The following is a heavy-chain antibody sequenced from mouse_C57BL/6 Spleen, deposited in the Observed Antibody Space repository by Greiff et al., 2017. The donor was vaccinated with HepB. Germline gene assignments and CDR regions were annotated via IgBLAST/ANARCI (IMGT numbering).Heavy chain of an antibody. J-gene: IGHJ3*01. CDR1: GYTFTSYW. V-gene: IGHV1-52*01. Sequence: QVQLQQPGAELVRPGSSVKLSCKASGYTFTSYWMHWVKQSPRQGLEWIGNIDPSDSETHYNQKFKDKATLTVDKSSSTAYMQLSSLTSEDSAVYYCAMLNWDGTYWGQGTLVTVSA. CDR3: AMLNWDGTY. CDR2: IDPSDSET. D-gene: IGHD4-1*02.